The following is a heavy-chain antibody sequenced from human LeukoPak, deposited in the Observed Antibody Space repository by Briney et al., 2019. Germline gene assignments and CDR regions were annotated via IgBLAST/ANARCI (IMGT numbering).Heavy chain of an antibody. D-gene: IGHD6-13*01. CDR1: GGFISSSSYY. J-gene: IGHJ6*02. Sequence: SETLSLTCTVSGGFISSSSYYWGWIRQPPGKGLEWIGSIYYSGSTYYNPSLKSRVTISVDTSKNQFSLKLSSVTAADTAVYYCAKSGSIAAAGYGMDVWGQGTTVTVSS. CDR2: IYYSGST. V-gene: IGHV4-39*01. CDR3: AKSGSIAAAGYGMDV.